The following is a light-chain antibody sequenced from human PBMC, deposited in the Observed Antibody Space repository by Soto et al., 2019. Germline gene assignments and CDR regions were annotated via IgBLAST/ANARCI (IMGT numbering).Light chain of an antibody. J-gene: IGLJ3*02. Sequence: QSALTQPPSASGSPGQSVTISCTGTSSDVGGYNYVSWYQQHPGKAPKLMIYEVSERPSGVPDRFSGSKSGNMASLTVSGLQAEDEADYYCSSYAGSNNWVFGGGTKLTVL. V-gene: IGLV2-8*01. CDR3: SSYAGSNNWV. CDR1: SSDVGGYNY. CDR2: EVS.